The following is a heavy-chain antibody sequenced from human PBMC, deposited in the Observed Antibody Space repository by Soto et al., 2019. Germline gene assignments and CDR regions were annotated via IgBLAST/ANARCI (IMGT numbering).Heavy chain of an antibody. CDR1: GDSVSSNSAA. CDR2: TYYRSKWYN. Sequence: QSQTLSLTCAISGDSVSSNSAAWNWIRQSPSRGLEWLGRTYYRSKWYNDYAVSVKSRITINPDTSKNQFSLQLNSVTPEDTAVYYCARVITMVRGAGGYYYYYYMDVWGKGTTVTVSS. CDR3: ARVITMVRGAGGYYYYYYMDV. J-gene: IGHJ6*03. V-gene: IGHV6-1*01. D-gene: IGHD3-10*01.